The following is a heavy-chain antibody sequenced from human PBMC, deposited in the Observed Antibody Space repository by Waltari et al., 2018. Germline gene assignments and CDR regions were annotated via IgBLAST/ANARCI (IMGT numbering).Heavy chain of an antibody. CDR1: GYSISSGYS. V-gene: IGHV4-38-2*01. CDR3: ARRGGLRYFQSHSYYFDY. D-gene: IGHD3-9*01. CDR2: IYHGGST. J-gene: IGHJ4*02. Sequence: QVQLQESGPGLVQPSETLSLTCAVSGYSISSGYSWGWIRQPPAQGLEWIGSIYHGGSTYYNPSLKSRVTISVDTSKNQFSLKLSSVTAADTAVYYCARRGGLRYFQSHSYYFDYWGQGTLVTVSS.